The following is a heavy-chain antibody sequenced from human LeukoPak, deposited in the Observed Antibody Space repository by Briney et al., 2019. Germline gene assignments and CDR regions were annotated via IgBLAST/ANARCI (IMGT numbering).Heavy chain of an antibody. J-gene: IGHJ5*02. D-gene: IGHD6-25*01. CDR1: GYTFSHSY. CDR2: VDPEDGET. CDR3: SADSSYNSGGILGLA. V-gene: IGHV1-69-2*01. Sequence: ASVKVSRKASGYTFSHSYIHWVQQAPGKGLEWMGHVDPEDGETIYAEKFQGRVTMTADTSTDTAYLDLDSLTSDDTAVYYCSADSSYNSGGILGLAWGQGTLVTVSS.